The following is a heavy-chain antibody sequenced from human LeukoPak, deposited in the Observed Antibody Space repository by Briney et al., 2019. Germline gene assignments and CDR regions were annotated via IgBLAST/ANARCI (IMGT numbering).Heavy chain of an antibody. CDR1: RGSMYNSY. D-gene: IGHD1-7*01. Sequence: PSETLSLTCTVSRGSMYNSYWSWIRQPPGERLEWIGYVYYSGSTYYNPSLKSRVTISVDTSKNQFSLKLSSVTAADTAVYYCARDNYARAFDIWGQGTMVTVSS. J-gene: IGHJ3*02. CDR2: VYYSGST. V-gene: IGHV4-59*12. CDR3: ARDNYARAFDI.